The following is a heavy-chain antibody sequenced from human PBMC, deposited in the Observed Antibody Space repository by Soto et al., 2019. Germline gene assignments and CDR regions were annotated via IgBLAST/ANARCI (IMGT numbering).Heavy chain of an antibody. Sequence: QITLKESGPTLVKPTQTLTLTCTFSGFSLSTSGVGVGWIRQPPGKALEWLALIYWDDDKRHSPSLKSRLTITKQTSKNPVFLTKPNMGPVDAGTYYWAHRREYGDAASSNAFDIWGQGTKVTFSS. CDR3: AHRREYGDAASSNAFDI. CDR2: IYWDDDK. D-gene: IGHD3-10*01. J-gene: IGHJ3*02. V-gene: IGHV2-5*02. CDR1: GFSLSTSGVG.